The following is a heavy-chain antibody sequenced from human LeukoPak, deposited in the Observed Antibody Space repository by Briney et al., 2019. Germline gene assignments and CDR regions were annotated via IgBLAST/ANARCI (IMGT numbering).Heavy chain of an antibody. CDR3: TKRVIAARPGGVY. D-gene: IGHD6-6*01. CDR2: IKSKTDGGTT. V-gene: IGHV3-15*01. Sequence: SGGSLRLSCAASGFTFSNAWMSWVRQAPGKGLEWVGRIKSKTDGGTTDYAAPVKGRFTISRDDSKDTLYLQMNSLKTEDTAVYYCTKRVIAARPGGVYWGQGTLVTVSS. CDR1: GFTFSNAW. J-gene: IGHJ4*02.